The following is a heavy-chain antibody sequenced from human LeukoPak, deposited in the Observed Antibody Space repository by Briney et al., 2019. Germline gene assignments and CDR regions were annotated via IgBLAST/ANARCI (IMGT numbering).Heavy chain of an antibody. CDR1: GFTFSGYW. CDR2: TNRDDSDT. D-gene: IGHD6-6*01. Sequence: GGSLRLSCAASGFTFSGYWMHWVRQAPGKGLVWVSRTNRDDSDTSYADSVKGRFTISRDKAKSTLYLQMNSLRAEDTAIYYCAKTGLYSSSSRGYFDYWGQGTLVTVSS. V-gene: IGHV3-74*01. J-gene: IGHJ4*02. CDR3: AKTGLYSSSSRGYFDY.